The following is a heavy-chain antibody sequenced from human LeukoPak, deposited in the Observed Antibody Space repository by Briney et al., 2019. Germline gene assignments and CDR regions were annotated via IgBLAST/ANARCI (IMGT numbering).Heavy chain of an antibody. J-gene: IGHJ5*02. CDR3: ARETPWFDP. CDR2: IYSSGIT. Sequence: PSETLSLTCTVSGGSISGATYYWGWVRQPPGKGLEWIGSIYSSGITYYSPSLKSRVTISVDTSKNQFSLKMTSVTAADTAVYFCARETPWFDPWGQGTLVTVSS. CDR1: GGSISGATYY. V-gene: IGHV4-39*07.